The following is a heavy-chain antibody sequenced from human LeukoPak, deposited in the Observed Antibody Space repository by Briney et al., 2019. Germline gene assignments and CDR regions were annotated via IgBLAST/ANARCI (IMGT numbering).Heavy chain of an antibody. CDR3: AKDGLSVVYYYYGMGV. Sequence: GGSLRLSCAASGFTFSSYGMHWVRQAPGKGLEWVAVISYDGSNKYYADSVKGRFTISRDNSKNTLYLQMNSLRAEDTAVYYCAKDGLSVVYYYYGMGVWGQGTTVTVSS. CDR1: GFTFSSYG. D-gene: IGHD2-15*01. V-gene: IGHV3-30*18. J-gene: IGHJ6*02. CDR2: ISYDGSNK.